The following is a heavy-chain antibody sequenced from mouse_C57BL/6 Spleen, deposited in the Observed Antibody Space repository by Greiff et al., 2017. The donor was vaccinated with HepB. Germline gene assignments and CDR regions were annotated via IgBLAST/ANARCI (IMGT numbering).Heavy chain of an antibody. V-gene: IGHV1-26*01. D-gene: IGHD2-3*01. CDR2: INPNNGGT. CDR3: ARSAIYDGYYANWYFDV. J-gene: IGHJ1*03. CDR1: GYTFTDYY. Sequence: VQLQQSGPELVKPGASVKISCKASGYTFTDYYMNWVKQSHGKSLEWIGDINPNNGGTSYNQKFKGKATLTVDKSSSTAYMELRSLTSEDSAVYYCARSAIYDGYYANWYFDVWGTGTTVTVSS.